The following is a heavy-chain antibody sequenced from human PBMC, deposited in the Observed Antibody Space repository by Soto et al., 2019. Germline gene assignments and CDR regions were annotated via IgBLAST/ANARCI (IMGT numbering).Heavy chain of an antibody. J-gene: IGHJ3*02. Sequence: SETLSLTCTVSGGSISSYYWSWIRQPPGKGLEWIGYIYYSGSTNYNPSLKSRVTISVDTSKNQFSLKLSTVTAADTAVFYCARDSGPHFYVCFCPFHFDAPTLYYISGQGSIVTVSS. CDR2: IYYSGST. V-gene: IGHV4-59*01. D-gene: IGHD3-10*02. CDR1: GGSISSYY. CDR3: ARDSGPHFYVCFCPFHFDAPTLYYI.